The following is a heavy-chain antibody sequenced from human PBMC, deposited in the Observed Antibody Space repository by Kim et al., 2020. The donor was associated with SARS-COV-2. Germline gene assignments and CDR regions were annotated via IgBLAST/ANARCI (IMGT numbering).Heavy chain of an antibody. CDR2: ISSSSSYI. CDR3: ASPRGYGGNNDAFDI. Sequence: GGSLRLSCAASGFTFSSYSMNWVRQAPGKGLEWVSSISSSSSYIYYADSVKGQFTISRDNAKNSLYLQMNSLRAEDTAVYYCASPRGYGGNNDAFDIWGQGTMVTVSS. D-gene: IGHD2-15*01. CDR1: GFTFSSYS. V-gene: IGHV3-21*01. J-gene: IGHJ3*02.